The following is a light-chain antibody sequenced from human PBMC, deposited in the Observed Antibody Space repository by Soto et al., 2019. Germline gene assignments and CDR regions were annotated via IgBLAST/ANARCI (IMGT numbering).Light chain of an antibody. Sequence: EIVLTQAPGTLSLSPGERATLSCRASQSVSSSYLAWYQQKPGQAPRLLIYGASSRATGSPDRCSGSGSGTDFILTISRLEPEDFAVYYCQQNGSSPPYTFGQGTKLEIK. CDR3: QQNGSSPPYT. CDR1: QSVSSSY. V-gene: IGKV3-20*01. CDR2: GAS. J-gene: IGKJ2*01.